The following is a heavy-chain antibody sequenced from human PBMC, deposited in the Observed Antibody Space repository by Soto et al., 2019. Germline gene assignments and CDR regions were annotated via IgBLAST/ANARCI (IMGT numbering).Heavy chain of an antibody. CDR2: IIPIFGTA. V-gene: IGHV1-69*01. CDR3: GSARPRLYYYYYGMDV. D-gene: IGHD6-6*01. CDR1: VGTFSSYA. J-gene: IGHJ6*02. Sequence: QVQLVQSGAEVKKPGSSVKVSCKASVGTFSSYAISWVRQAPGQGLEWMGGIIPIFGTANYAQKFQGRVTITADESTSTAYMELSSLRSEDTAVYYCGSARPRLYYYYYGMDVWGQGTTVTVSS.